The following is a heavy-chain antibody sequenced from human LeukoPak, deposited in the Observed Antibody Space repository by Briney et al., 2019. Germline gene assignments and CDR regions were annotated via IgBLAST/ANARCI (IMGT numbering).Heavy chain of an antibody. CDR1: GFTFSSYA. V-gene: IGHV3-23*01. CDR2: ISGSGGST. CDR3: AKGGVYSGSYLDY. Sequence: GGSLRLSYAASGFTFSSYAMSWVRQAPGMGLEWVSAISGSGGSTYYADSVKGRFTISRDNSKNTLYLQMNSLRAEDTAIYYCAKGGVYSGSYLDYWGQGTLVTVSS. D-gene: IGHD1-26*01. J-gene: IGHJ4*02.